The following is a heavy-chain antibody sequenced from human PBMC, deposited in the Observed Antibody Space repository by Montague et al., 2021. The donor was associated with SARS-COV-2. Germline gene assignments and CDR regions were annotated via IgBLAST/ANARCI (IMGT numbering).Heavy chain of an antibody. CDR3: ARGGMYLSY. Sequence: SETLSLTCTVSADSITNNYWTWIRQSPGKGLEWIGHITYRGNTTYNPSLKSRVTTSIDTSKNQFSLILKSVTAADTAVYYCARGGMYLSYWGQGTLVTVSS. D-gene: IGHD1-26*01. CDR1: ADSITNNY. CDR2: ITYRGNT. J-gene: IGHJ4*02. V-gene: IGHV4-59*13.